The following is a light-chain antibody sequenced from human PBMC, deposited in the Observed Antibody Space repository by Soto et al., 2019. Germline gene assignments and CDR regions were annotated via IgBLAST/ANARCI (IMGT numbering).Light chain of an antibody. CDR3: CSYAGSSTWV. CDR2: EGS. V-gene: IGLV2-23*01. CDR1: SSDVGSYNL. Sequence: HSALTQPASVSGSPGQSITISCTGTSSDVGSYNLVSWYQQNPGKAPKVMIYEGSQRPSGVSDRFSASKSGNTASLTISGLQAEDEADYYCCSYAGSSTWVFGGGTKLTVL. J-gene: IGLJ3*02.